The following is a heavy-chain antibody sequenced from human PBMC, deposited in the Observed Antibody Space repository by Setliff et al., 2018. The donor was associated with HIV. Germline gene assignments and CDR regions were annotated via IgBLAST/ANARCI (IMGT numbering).Heavy chain of an antibody. V-gene: IGHV1-69*05. J-gene: IGHJ3*01. CDR2: IIPIFGTT. Sequence: SVKVSCKASGGIFSSYALSWVRQAPGQGLEWMGGIIPIFGTTYYGDSVKGRFTISRDDSKNTVYLQMNSLRAEDTAVYYCARDRRFLSGLPGLGAINVWGQGTMVTVSS. D-gene: IGHD3-3*01. CDR3: ARDRRFLSGLPGLGAINV. CDR1: GGIFSSYA.